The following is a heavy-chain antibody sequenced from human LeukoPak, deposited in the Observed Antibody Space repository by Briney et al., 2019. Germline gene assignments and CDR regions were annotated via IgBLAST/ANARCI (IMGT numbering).Heavy chain of an antibody. D-gene: IGHD6-19*01. Sequence: SVKVSCKGSGGTFSSYAISWVRQAPGQGLEWMGGIIPISGTANYAQKFQGRVTITADESTSTAYMELSSLRSEDTAIYYCARDGRAGSLFAYWGQGTLVTVSS. CDR2: IIPISGTA. CDR1: GGTFSSYA. CDR3: ARDGRAGSLFAY. J-gene: IGHJ4*02. V-gene: IGHV1-69*13.